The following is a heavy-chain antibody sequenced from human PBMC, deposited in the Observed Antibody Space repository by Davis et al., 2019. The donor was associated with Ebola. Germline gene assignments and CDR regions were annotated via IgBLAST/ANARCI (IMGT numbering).Heavy chain of an antibody. Sequence: SETQSLTCIVSGGSISSSSYYWGWIRKPPGKGLAWIGRIYYSGSTYYNPSLKSRVTISVDTSKNQFSLKLSSVTAADTAVYYCARTSSGYDFWDYYYYGMDVWGKGTTVTVSS. J-gene: IGHJ6*04. CDR1: GGSISSSSYY. CDR3: ARTSSGYDFWDYYYYGMDV. D-gene: IGHD5-12*01. CDR2: IYYSGST. V-gene: IGHV4-39*01.